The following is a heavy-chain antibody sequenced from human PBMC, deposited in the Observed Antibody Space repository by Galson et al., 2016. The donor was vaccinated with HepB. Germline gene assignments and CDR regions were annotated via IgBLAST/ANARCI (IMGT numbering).Heavy chain of an antibody. Sequence: SETLSLTCGVSGVSISSNYWWGWVRQPPGKGLEWLGEGFHSGSTRYNPSLKRRVDVSVDKSNNHFSLRLTSVTAADTAVYFCTRGPMSSHSYGSMGIQTLWGQGILVTVSS. CDR3: TRGPMSSHSYGSMGIQTL. D-gene: IGHD5-18*01. CDR1: GVSISSNYW. J-gene: IGHJ4*02. CDR2: GFHSGST. V-gene: IGHV4-4*02.